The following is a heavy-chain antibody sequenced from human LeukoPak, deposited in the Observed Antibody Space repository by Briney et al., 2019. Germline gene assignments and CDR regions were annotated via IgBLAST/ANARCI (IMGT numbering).Heavy chain of an antibody. V-gene: IGHV1-18*01. J-gene: IGHJ3*02. D-gene: IGHD1-26*01. CDR3: ARVYRGRTFDI. CDR1: GYTFNTYG. Sequence: ASVKVSCKPSGYTFNTYGITWVRQAPGQGLEWMGWISPYNGNTNYAQNFQGRVTLTTDTSTSTAYMELRSLRSDDTAVYYCARVYRGRTFDIWGQGTMVTVSS. CDR2: ISPYNGNT.